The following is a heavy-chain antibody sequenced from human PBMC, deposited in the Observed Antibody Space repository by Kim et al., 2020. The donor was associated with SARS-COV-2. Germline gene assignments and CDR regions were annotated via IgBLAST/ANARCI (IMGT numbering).Heavy chain of an antibody. V-gene: IGHV4-39*01. CDR2: IYYSGST. CDR1: GGSISSSSYY. J-gene: IGHJ6*02. D-gene: IGHD6-19*01. Sequence: SETLSLTCTVSGGSISSSSYYWGWIRQPPGKGLEWIGSIYYSGSTYYNPSLKSRVTISVDTSKNQFSLKLSSVTAADTAVYYCAGLLGTRSVAGTFYYYYYGMDVWGQGTTVTVSS. CDR3: AGLLGTRSVAGTFYYYYYGMDV.